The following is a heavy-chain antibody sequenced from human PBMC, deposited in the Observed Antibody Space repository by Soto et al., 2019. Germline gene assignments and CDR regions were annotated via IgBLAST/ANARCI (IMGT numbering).Heavy chain of an antibody. J-gene: IGHJ5*02. CDR3: ATDSGMVVVPVARKWGFDP. D-gene: IGHD2-2*01. V-gene: IGHV1-24*01. CDR1: GYTLTELS. Sequence: ASVKVSCKVSGYTLTELSMHWVRQAPGKGLEWMGGYDPEDGETIYAQKFQGRVTMTEDTSTDTAYMELRSLGSEDTAVYYCATDSGMVVVPVARKWGFDPWGQGTLVTVSS. CDR2: YDPEDGET.